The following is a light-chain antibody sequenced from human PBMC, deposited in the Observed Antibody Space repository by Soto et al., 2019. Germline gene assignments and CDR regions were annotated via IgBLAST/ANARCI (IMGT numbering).Light chain of an antibody. CDR3: QVYDIMTDDSG. J-gene: IGLJ1*01. Sequence: SYELTQPPSVSVAPEKTATITCGGNNIGNKRVHWYRQKPGQAPVLLISYDSDRPSGIPERFSGSNSENTATLTISRVEAGSEADYYSQVYDIMTDDSGFGSGTTLTFL. CDR1: NIGNKR. CDR2: YDS. V-gene: IGLV3-21*04.